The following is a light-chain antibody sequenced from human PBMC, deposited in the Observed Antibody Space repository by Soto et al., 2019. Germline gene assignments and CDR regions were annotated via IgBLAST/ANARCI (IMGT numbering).Light chain of an antibody. CDR3: QQYGSSPFT. Sequence: EIVMTQSPATLSVSPGERATLSCRASQSVSSNLAWYQQKPGQSPRLLIYAVSTRAADIPDRFSGSGSGTDFRLAISRLEPEDFAVYFCQQYGSSPFTFGPGTKVDLK. J-gene: IGKJ3*01. V-gene: IGKV3-20*01. CDR2: AVS. CDR1: QSVSSN.